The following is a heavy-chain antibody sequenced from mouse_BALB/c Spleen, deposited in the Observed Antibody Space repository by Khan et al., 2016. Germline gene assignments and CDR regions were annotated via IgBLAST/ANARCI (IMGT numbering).Heavy chain of an antibody. CDR3: VSYLLNYFDY. CDR1: GDSITSGY. CDR2: INYSGST. J-gene: IGHJ2*01. V-gene: IGHV3-8*02. Sequence: VQLQQPGPSLVKPSQSLSLTCSVTGDSITSGYWNWIRKFPGNKLEYMGYINYSGSTYYNPSLKSRISITRDTSKNQYYLQLNSVTSEDTATYXCVSYLLNYFDYWGQGTTLTVSS. D-gene: IGHD2-1*01.